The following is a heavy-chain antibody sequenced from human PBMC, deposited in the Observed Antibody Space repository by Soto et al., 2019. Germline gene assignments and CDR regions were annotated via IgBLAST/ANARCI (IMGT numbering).Heavy chain of an antibody. CDR2: IKSKTDGGTT. CDR3: ARAEQWLSLDY. J-gene: IGHJ4*02. D-gene: IGHD6-19*01. CDR1: GFTFSNAW. V-gene: IGHV3-15*01. Sequence: PGGSLRLSCAASGFTFSNAWMSWVRQAPGKGLEWVGRIKSKTDGGTTDYAAPVKGRFTISRDNSRNTLFLQMSSLRAEDTAVYYCARAEQWLSLDYWGQGSLVTVSS.